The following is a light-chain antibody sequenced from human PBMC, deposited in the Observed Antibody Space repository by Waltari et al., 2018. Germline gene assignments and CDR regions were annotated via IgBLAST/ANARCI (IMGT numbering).Light chain of an antibody. CDR1: QSISTW. Sequence: DIQMTQSPSTLSASVGDRVTITCRASQSISTWLAWYQQKPGKAPKLLIYMASNLEGGVPSRFSGSGSGTEFTLTISSLQPDDFATYYCHQYVASPPMFGQGTKVEIK. CDR3: HQYVASPPM. V-gene: IGKV1-5*03. J-gene: IGKJ1*01. CDR2: MAS.